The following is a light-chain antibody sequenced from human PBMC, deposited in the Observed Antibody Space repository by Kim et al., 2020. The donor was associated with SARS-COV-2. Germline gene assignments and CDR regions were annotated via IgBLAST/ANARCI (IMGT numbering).Light chain of an antibody. CDR1: KLGYKY. Sequence: SVAPGQTASITCSGDKLGYKYACRYQQKPGQSPLLVIYQDNKRPSGIPERFSGPNSGNTVTLPISGTQAMDESDYYCQAWDSSTGVFGPGTQVTVL. CDR3: QAWDSSTGV. V-gene: IGLV3-1*01. J-gene: IGLJ1*01. CDR2: QDN.